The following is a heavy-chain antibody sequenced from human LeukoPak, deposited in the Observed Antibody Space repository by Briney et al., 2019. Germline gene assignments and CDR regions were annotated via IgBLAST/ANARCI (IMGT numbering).Heavy chain of an antibody. J-gene: IGHJ6*02. Sequence: VSVKVSCKASGYTFTSYYMHWVRQAPGQGLEWMGWINPNSGGTNYAQKFQGRVTMTRDTSISTAYMELSRLRSDDTAVYYCARTVVVVPAALYGMDVWGQGTTVTVSS. CDR1: GYTFTSYY. CDR2: INPNSGGT. D-gene: IGHD2-2*01. CDR3: ARTVVVVPAALYGMDV. V-gene: IGHV1-2*02.